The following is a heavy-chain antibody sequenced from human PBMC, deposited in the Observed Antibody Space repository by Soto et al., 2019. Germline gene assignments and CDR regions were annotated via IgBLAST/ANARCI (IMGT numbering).Heavy chain of an antibody. Sequence: PGGSLRLSCATSGFPFNDYYMTWIRQAPGKGLEWLSHISPKSTFRNYADSVKGRFTISRDNTESSLFLQMNSLGVDDTAVYSCVRGGGGGLFEHWGQGVLVPSPQ. CDR3: VRGGGGGLFEH. CDR1: GFPFNDYY. CDR2: ISPKSTFR. V-gene: IGHV3-11*06. J-gene: IGHJ4*02. D-gene: IGHD2-21*01.